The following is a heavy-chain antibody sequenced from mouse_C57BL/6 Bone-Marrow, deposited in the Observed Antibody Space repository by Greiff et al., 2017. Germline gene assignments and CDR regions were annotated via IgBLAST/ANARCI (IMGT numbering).Heavy chain of an antibody. V-gene: IGHV5-9-1*02. CDR1: GFTFSSYA. Sequence: EVMLVESGEGLVKPGGSLKLSCAASGFTFSSYAMSWVRQTPEKRLEWVAYISSGGDYIYYADTVKGRFTISRDNARNTLYLQMSSLKSEDTAMCYCTRDPYYYGSSYDWYFDVWGTGTTVTVSS. D-gene: IGHD1-1*01. J-gene: IGHJ1*03. CDR3: TRDPYYYGSSYDWYFDV. CDR2: ISSGGDYI.